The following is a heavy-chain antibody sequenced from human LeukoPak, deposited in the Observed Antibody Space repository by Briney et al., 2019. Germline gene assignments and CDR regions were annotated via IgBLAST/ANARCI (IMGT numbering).Heavy chain of an antibody. CDR2: ISYDGSNK. Sequence: PGRSLRLSCAASGFTFSSYGMHWVRQAPGKGLEWVAVISYDGSNKYYADSVKGRVTISRDNSKNTLYLQMNSLRAEDTAVYYCAKDHVRAFAFDIWGQGTMVTVSS. V-gene: IGHV3-30*18. CDR1: GFTFSSYG. CDR3: AKDHVRAFAFDI. J-gene: IGHJ3*02.